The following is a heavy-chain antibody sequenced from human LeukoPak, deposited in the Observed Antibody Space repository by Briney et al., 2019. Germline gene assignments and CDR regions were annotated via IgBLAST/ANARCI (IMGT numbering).Heavy chain of an antibody. CDR1: GFTFDKYA. Sequence: PGGSLRLSCVASGFTFDKYAISWVRQAPGKRPEWVSAISGDGSHTYYADSVRGRFTISRDNSKNTLYLQMNSLRAEDTAVYYCAKDRRMATTRGAFDIWGQGTMVTVSS. CDR2: ISGDGSHT. CDR3: AKDRRMATTRGAFDI. D-gene: IGHD5-24*01. J-gene: IGHJ3*02. V-gene: IGHV3-23*01.